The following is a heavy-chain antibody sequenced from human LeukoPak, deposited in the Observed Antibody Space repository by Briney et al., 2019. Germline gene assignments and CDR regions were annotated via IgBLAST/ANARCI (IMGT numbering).Heavy chain of an antibody. CDR3: ARGSSDYYYYGMDV. D-gene: IGHD3-22*01. J-gene: IGHJ6*02. V-gene: IGHV3-48*03. CDR1: GFTFSSYE. CDR2: ISSSGSTI. Sequence: GGSLRLSCAASGFTFSSYEMNWVRQAPGKGLEWVSYISSSGSTIYYADSVKGRFTISRDNAKNSLYLRMNSLRAEDTAVYYCARGSSDYYYYGMDVWGQGTTVTVSS.